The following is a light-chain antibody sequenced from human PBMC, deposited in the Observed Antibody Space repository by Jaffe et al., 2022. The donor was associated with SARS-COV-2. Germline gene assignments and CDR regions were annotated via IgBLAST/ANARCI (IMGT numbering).Light chain of an antibody. Sequence: DIQMTQSPSTLSASVGDRVTITCRARQSISSWLAWYQQKPGKAPKLLIYKASNLENGVPSRFSGSGSGTEFTLTISSLQPDDFATYYCQQYNSYSLTFGGGTKVEIK. V-gene: IGKV1-5*03. CDR3: QQYNSYSLT. J-gene: IGKJ4*01. CDR2: KAS. CDR1: QSISSW.